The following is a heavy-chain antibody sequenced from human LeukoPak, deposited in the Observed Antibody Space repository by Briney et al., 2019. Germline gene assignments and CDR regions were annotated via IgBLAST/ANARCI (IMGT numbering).Heavy chain of an antibody. CDR1: GGSFSGYY. CDR2: INQSGGT. Sequence: SETLSLTCGVYGGSFSGYYWSCIRQPPGKGLEWIGEINQSGGTNYNPSLKSRVTFSVDTSKNHFSLNLRSVTAADTAIYYCARGSLRYYDWLSWGQGTLVTVSS. V-gene: IGHV4-34*01. CDR3: ARGSLRYYDWLS. J-gene: IGHJ5*02. D-gene: IGHD3-9*01.